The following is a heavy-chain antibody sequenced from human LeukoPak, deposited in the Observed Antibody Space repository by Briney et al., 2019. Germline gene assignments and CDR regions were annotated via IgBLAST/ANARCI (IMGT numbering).Heavy chain of an antibody. CDR1: GGSFSGYY. Sequence: SETLSLTCAVYGGSFSGYYWSWIRQPPGKGLEWIGEINHSGSTNYNPSLKSRGTISVDTSKNQFSLKLSSVTAADTAVYYCARGAVLWFRPKLYYYYMDVWGKGTTVTVSS. J-gene: IGHJ6*03. CDR3: ARGAVLWFRPKLYYYYMDV. V-gene: IGHV4-34*01. D-gene: IGHD3-10*01. CDR2: INHSGST.